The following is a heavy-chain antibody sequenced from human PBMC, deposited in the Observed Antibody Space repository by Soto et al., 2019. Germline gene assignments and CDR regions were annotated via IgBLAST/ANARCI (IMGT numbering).Heavy chain of an antibody. CDR2: MSYDGSK. D-gene: IGHD4-17*01. J-gene: IGHJ6*02. V-gene: IGHV3-30*18. CDR3: AKDFTPWFGDYFYYYYGMDV. Sequence: QVQLVESGGGVVQPGRSLRLSCAAAGFTFSSYGMHWVRQAPGTGLEWVAVMSYDGSKYYADTVKGRFTISRDNSKNTLYLQINSLRPEDTAVYYGAKDFTPWFGDYFYYYYGMDVWGQGTTVTVSS. CDR1: GFTFSSYG.